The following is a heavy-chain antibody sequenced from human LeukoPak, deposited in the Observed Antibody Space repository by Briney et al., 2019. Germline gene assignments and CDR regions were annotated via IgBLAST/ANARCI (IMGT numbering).Heavy chain of an antibody. CDR2: IIPIFGTA. Sequence: ASVKVSCKASGGTFSSYAISWVRQAPGQGLEWMGGIIPIFGTANYAQKFQGRVTITTDESTSTAYMELSSLRSEDTAVYYCATVWFLSGSYLDAFDIWGQGTMVTVSS. J-gene: IGHJ3*02. CDR1: GGTFSSYA. D-gene: IGHD1-26*01. V-gene: IGHV1-69*05. CDR3: ATVWFLSGSYLDAFDI.